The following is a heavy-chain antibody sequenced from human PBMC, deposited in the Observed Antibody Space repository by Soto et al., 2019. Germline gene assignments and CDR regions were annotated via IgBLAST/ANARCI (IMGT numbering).Heavy chain of an antibody. D-gene: IGHD2-8*01. V-gene: IGHV1-18*01. J-gene: IGHJ6*03. Sequence: QLVQSVDEVAKPGASVKVSCKTSVYTFRNFGISWVRQAPGQGLEWMGRIGGLKGETSYAPRFKGRLSLTSDTSTNTSYMELRGLRSDDTAIYYCAKDVRTNAEYSYYLYYMDAWGNGTTVTVSS. CDR2: IGGLKGET. CDR3: AKDVRTNAEYSYYLYYMDA. CDR1: VYTFRNFG.